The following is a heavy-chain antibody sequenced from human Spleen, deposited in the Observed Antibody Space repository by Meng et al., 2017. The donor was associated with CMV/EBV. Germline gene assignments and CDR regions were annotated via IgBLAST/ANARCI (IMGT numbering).Heavy chain of an antibody. Sequence: GSLRLSCAASGFTFSSYAMHWVRQAPGKGLEWVAVISYDGSNKYYADSVKGRFTISRDNSKNTLYLQMNSLRAEDTAVYYCARGHRSVVVIDWFDPWGQGTLVTVSS. J-gene: IGHJ5*02. CDR3: ARGHRSVVVIDWFDP. D-gene: IGHD2-21*01. CDR1: GFTFSSYA. CDR2: ISYDGSNK. V-gene: IGHV3-30-3*01.